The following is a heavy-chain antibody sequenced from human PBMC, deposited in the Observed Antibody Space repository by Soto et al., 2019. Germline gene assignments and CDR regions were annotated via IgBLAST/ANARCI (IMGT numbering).Heavy chain of an antibody. CDR2: IYYSGST. CDR1: GGSISSGDYY. Sequence: PSETLSLTCTVSGGSISSGDYYWSWIRQPPGKGLEWIGYIYYSGSTYYNPSLKSRVTISVDTSKNQFSLKLSSVTAADTAVYYCASSNRYFDWLPGFWAFDIWGQGTMVTVSS. V-gene: IGHV4-30-4*01. CDR3: ASSNRYFDWLPGFWAFDI. D-gene: IGHD3-9*01. J-gene: IGHJ3*02.